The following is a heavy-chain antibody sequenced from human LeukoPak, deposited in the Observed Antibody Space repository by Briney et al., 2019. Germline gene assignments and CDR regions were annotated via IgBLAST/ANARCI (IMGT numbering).Heavy chain of an antibody. V-gene: IGHV3-7*01. Sequence: GGSLRLSCAASGFIFSNYWMSWVRQAPGKGLEWVANINLDGSEKHYVDSVKGRFTISRDNAKNSLYLQMNSLRPEDTAVYYCARENSGSYYQFDCWGQGTLVTVSS. CDR1: GFIFSNYW. J-gene: IGHJ4*02. CDR2: INLDGSEK. CDR3: ARENSGSYYQFDC. D-gene: IGHD1-26*01.